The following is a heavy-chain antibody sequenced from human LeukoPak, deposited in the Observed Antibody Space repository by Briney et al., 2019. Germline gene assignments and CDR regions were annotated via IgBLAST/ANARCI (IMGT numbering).Heavy chain of an antibody. CDR3: ARDSGGDLDY. D-gene: IGHD2-21*02. CDR1: GFRFSDYW. CDR2: TNQDGSQK. Sequence: GGSLRLSCAASGFRFSDYWMNWIRQAPGKGLEWVANTNQDGSQKYYVDSVKGRFTISRDNAEKIFYLQIDSLRVEDTAVYYCARDSGGDLDYWGQGTLVTVSS. V-gene: IGHV3-7*03. J-gene: IGHJ4*02.